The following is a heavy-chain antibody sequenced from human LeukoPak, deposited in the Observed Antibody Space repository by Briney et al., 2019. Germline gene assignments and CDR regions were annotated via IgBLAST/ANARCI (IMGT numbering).Heavy chain of an antibody. CDR2: IYYSGST. Sequence: SETLSLTCTVSGGSISSYYWSWIPQPPGKGLEWIGYIYYSGSTNYNPSLKSRVTISVDTSKDQFSLKLSSVTAADTAVYYCARRRGSYVDYWGQGTLVTVSS. CDR1: GGSISSYY. D-gene: IGHD1-26*01. V-gene: IGHV4-59*08. J-gene: IGHJ4*02. CDR3: ARRRGSYVDY.